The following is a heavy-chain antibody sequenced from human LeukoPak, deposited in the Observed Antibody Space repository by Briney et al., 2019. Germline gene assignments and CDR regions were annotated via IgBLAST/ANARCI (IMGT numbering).Heavy chain of an antibody. D-gene: IGHD3-16*01. CDR2: IYHSGST. CDR1: GGSISSGGYS. Sequence: SQTLSLTCAVSGGSISSGGYSWSWIRQPPGKGLEWIGYIYHSGSTYYNPSLKSRVTISVDRSKNQFSLKLSSVTAADTAVYYCASSTRRGPLDYWGQGTLVTVSS. J-gene: IGHJ4*02. V-gene: IGHV4-30-2*01. CDR3: ASSTRRGPLDY.